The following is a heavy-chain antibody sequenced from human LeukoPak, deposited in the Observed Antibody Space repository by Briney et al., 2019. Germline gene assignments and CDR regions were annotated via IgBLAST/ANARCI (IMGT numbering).Heavy chain of an antibody. CDR1: GGSISSSRYY. CDR2: IYYSGST. CDR3: ARDYYGSGRNWFDP. V-gene: IGHV4-61*01. Sequence: SETLSLTCTVSGGSISSSRYYWSWIRQPPGKGLEWIGYIYYSGSTNYNPSLKSRVTISVDTSKNQFSLKLSSVTAADTAVYYCARDYYGSGRNWFDPWGQGTLVTVSS. J-gene: IGHJ5*02. D-gene: IGHD3-10*01.